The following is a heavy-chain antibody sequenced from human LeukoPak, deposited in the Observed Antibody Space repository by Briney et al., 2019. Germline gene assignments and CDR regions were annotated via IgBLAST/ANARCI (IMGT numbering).Heavy chain of an antibody. CDR1: GYTFTSYA. D-gene: IGHD3-10*01. CDR2: INAGNGNT. CDR3: ARDVSMVWGVISQGFDY. Sequence: ASVKVSCKASGYTFTSYAMHWVRQAPGQRLEWMGWINAGNGNTKYSQEFQGRVTITRDTSASTAYMELSSLRSEDMAVYYCARDVSMVWGVISQGFDYWGQGTLVTVSS. J-gene: IGHJ4*02. V-gene: IGHV1-3*03.